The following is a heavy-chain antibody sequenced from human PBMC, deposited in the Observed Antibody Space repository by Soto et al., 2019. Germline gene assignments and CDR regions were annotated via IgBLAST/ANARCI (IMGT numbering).Heavy chain of an antibody. D-gene: IGHD6-13*01. CDR2: INHSGST. J-gene: IGHJ4*02. CDR1: GGSFSGYY. V-gene: IGHV4-34*01. CDR3: ARGQRGAAAGIFRY. Sequence: QVQLQQWGAGLLKPSETLSLTCAVYGGSFSGYYWSWIRQPPGKGLEWIGEINHSGSTNYNPSLKSRVTISVDTSKNQFSLKRSSVTAADTAVYYCARGQRGAAAGIFRYWGQGTLVTVSS.